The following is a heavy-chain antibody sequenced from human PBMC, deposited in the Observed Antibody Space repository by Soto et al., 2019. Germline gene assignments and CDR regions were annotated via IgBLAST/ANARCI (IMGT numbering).Heavy chain of an antibody. CDR2: INPNSGGT. CDR1: GYTFTGYY. J-gene: IGHJ4*02. CDR3: ARAEYSSSSRLVY. V-gene: IGHV1-2*04. Sequence: QVRLVQSGAEVKKPGASVKVSCKASGYTFTGYYMHWVRQAPGQGLEWMGWINPNSGGTNYAQKFQGWVTMTRDTSISTAYMELSRLRSDDTAVYYCARAEYSSSSRLVYWGQGTLVTVSS. D-gene: IGHD6-6*01.